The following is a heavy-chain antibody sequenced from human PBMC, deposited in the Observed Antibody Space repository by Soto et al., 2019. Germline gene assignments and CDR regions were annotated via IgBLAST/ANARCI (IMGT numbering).Heavy chain of an antibody. D-gene: IGHD6-19*01. Sequence: LRLSCAASGFTFSSYGMHWVRQAPGKGLEWVAVISFDGSNRYNADSVKGRFTISRNNSKNTVYLQMSSLRAEDTAVYYCIKDGSSGWPYYYGMDVWGRGTTVTVSS. CDR1: GFTFSSYG. V-gene: IGHV3-30*18. CDR2: ISFDGSNR. CDR3: IKDGSSGWPYYYGMDV. J-gene: IGHJ6*02.